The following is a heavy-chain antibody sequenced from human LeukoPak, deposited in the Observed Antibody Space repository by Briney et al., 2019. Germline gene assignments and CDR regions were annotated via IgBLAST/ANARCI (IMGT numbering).Heavy chain of an antibody. J-gene: IGHJ4*02. Sequence: SETLSLTCTVSGGSLSSGSYYWRWLRQPPGKGLEWIGYIYYSGSASYNPSLKSRVTISVDTSKSQFSLKLSSVTAADTAVYYCARGPPPDFDYWGRGTLVTVSS. CDR1: GGSLSSGSYY. V-gene: IGHV4-61*01. CDR3: ARGPPPDFDY. CDR2: IYYSGSA.